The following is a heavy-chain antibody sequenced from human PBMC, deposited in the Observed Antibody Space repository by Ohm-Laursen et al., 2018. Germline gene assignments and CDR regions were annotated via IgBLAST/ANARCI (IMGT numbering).Heavy chain of an antibody. J-gene: IGHJ4*02. CDR1: GGSISSYY. CDR3: ARVSNWGDFDY. D-gene: IGHD7-27*01. Sequence: TLSLTCIVSGGSISSYYWSWIRQPPGKGLEWIGYIYYSGSTNYNPSLKSRVTISVDTSKNQFSLKLSSVTAADTAVYYCARVSNWGDFDYWGQGTLVTVSS. V-gene: IGHV4-59*01. CDR2: IYYSGST.